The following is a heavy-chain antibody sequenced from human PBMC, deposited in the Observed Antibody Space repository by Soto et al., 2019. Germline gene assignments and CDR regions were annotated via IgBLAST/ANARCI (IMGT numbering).Heavy chain of an antibody. CDR1: GYTFTSYA. CDR2: INAGNGNT. D-gene: IGHD3-9*01. J-gene: IGHJ4*02. CDR3: ARDEALRYFGR. V-gene: IGHV1-3*05. Sequence: QVQLVQSGAEEKKPGASVKVSCKASGYTFTSYAMHWVRQAPGQRLEWMGWINAGNGNTKYSQKFQGRVTITRDTSASTAYMALSSLRSEDTAVYYCARDEALRYFGRWGQGTLVTVSS.